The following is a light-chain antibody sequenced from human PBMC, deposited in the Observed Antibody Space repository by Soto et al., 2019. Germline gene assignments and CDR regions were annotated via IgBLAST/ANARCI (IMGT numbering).Light chain of an antibody. Sequence: QSVLTQPASVAGSPGQSITISCTGTSSDVGGYNYISWFQQHPGKAPKLMIYEVSDRPSGVSNRFSGSKSGNTASLTISGLQAEDEADYYCSSYSSISTHVFGEGTKVTVL. CDR1: SSDVGGYNY. CDR2: EVS. CDR3: SSYSSISTHV. J-gene: IGLJ1*01. V-gene: IGLV2-14*01.